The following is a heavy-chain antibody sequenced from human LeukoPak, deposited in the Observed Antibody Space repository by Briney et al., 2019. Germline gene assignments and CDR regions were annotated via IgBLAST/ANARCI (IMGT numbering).Heavy chain of an antibody. V-gene: IGHV3-23*01. D-gene: IGHD5-24*01. J-gene: IGHJ4*02. CDR3: AKREAYYFDY. Sequence: GRSLRLSCAASGFTFTSYAMSWVRQAPGKGLEWVSAISGSGGSTYYADSVKGRFTISRDNSKNTLYLQMNSLRAEDTAVYYCAKREAYYFDYWGQGTLVTVSS. CDR2: ISGSGGST. CDR1: GFTFTSYA.